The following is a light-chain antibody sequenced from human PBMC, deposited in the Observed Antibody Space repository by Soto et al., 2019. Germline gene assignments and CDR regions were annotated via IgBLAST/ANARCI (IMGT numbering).Light chain of an antibody. Sequence: EIVLTQSPGTLSLSPGERATLSCRASQSVSSNYLAWYQQQPGQAPRLLIFGASSRATGIPDRFSGSGAGTDFTLTSTRLEPEYFAVYFCLRYSSSQWTGGQGTKVEIK. CDR1: QSVSSNY. CDR3: LRYSSSQWT. V-gene: IGKV3-20*01. CDR2: GAS. J-gene: IGKJ1*01.